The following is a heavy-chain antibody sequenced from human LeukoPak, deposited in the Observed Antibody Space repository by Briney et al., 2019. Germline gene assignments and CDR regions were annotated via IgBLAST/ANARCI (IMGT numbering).Heavy chain of an antibody. CDR2: ISGSGGST. J-gene: IGHJ4*02. Sequence: GGSLRLSCAASGLTFSSYAMSWVRQAPGKGLEWVSAISGSGGSTYYADSVKGRFTISRDNSKNTLYLQMNSLRAEDTAVYYCAKESSGYSYGEYYFDYWGQGTLVTVSS. CDR1: GLTFSSYA. CDR3: AKESSGYSYGEYYFDY. V-gene: IGHV3-23*01. D-gene: IGHD5-18*01.